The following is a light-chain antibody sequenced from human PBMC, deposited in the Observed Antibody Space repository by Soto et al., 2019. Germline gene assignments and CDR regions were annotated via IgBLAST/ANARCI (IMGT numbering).Light chain of an antibody. CDR2: DVS. V-gene: IGLV2-14*03. Sequence: QSALTQPASVSWSPGQSITISCTGTSSDVVGYNYVSWYQHHPGKAPKLIIYDVSNRPSGVSIRFSASKSDNTASLTISGLQPEDESDYHCSSYTTSNTRQIVFGTGTKVTVL. J-gene: IGLJ1*01. CDR3: SSYTTSNTRQIV. CDR1: SSDVVGYNY.